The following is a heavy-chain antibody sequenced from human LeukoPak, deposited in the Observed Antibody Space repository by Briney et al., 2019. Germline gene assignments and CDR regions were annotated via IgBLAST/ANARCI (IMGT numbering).Heavy chain of an antibody. D-gene: IGHD3-10*01. CDR2: IWFDGNNK. J-gene: IGHJ6*03. V-gene: IGHV3-33*06. CDR1: GFTFSYYD. CDR3: AKDLSGYMDV. Sequence: WGSLRLSCAASGFTFSYYDMSWVRQAPGKGLEWVAVIWFDGNNKHYADSVQGRFTISRDNSKNTLYLQMNSLRAEDTAVYYCAKDLSGYMDVWGKGTTVTVSS.